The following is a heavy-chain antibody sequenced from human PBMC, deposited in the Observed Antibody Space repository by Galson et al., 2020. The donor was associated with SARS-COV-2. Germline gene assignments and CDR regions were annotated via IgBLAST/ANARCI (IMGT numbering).Heavy chain of an antibody. V-gene: IGHV4-59*01. CDR2: IYYSGST. Sequence: SETLSLTCTVSGVSISSYYWSWIRQPPGKGLEWIGYIYYSGSTNYNPSLKSRVTISVDTSKNQFSLKLSSVTAADTAVYYCARESYDSSGYYLADFDYWGQGTRVTVSS. CDR3: ARESYDSSGYYLADFDY. J-gene: IGHJ4*02. CDR1: GVSISSYY. D-gene: IGHD3-22*01.